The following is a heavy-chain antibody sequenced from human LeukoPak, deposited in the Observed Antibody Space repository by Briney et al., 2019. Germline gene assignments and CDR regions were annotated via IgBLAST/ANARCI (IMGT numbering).Heavy chain of an antibody. D-gene: IGHD7-27*01. V-gene: IGHV4-30-2*01. CDR2: IYPRGST. CDR3: ARFSPRAMGNYLDF. CDR1: GGSLSSGSYS. Sequence: SETLFLTCAVSGGSLSSGSYSWSWIRQPPGKGLEWIGYIYPRGSTYYNPSLKSRVILSLDKSANQFSLNLSSVTAADTAVYYCARFSPRAMGNYLDFWGQGTLVTVSS. J-gene: IGHJ4*02.